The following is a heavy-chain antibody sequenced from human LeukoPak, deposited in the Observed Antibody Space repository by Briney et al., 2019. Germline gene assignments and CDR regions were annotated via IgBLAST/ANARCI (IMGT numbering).Heavy chain of an antibody. CDR2: IYYDGNT. D-gene: IGHD3-10*01. CDR1: VGSISNYY. CDR3: ARDGGYGSGSAL. J-gene: IGHJ4*02. Sequence: SETLSLTCTVSVGSISNYYWTWIRQPPGKGLEWIGSIYYDGNTNYNPSLKSRVTISLDTPKNQFSLKLTSVTAADTAVYYCARDGGYGSGSALWGQGTLITVSS. V-gene: IGHV4-59*01.